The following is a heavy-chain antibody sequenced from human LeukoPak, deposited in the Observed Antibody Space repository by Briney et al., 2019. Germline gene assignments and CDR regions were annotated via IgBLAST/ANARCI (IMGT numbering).Heavy chain of an antibody. CDR3: TRHSTSLY. CDR2: IRGKANNYAT. D-gene: IGHD3-3*02. V-gene: IGHV3-73*01. Sequence: PGGSLRLSCAASGFTFSGSAIHWVRQVSGKGLEWVGRIRGKANNYATAYAASVKGRFTISRDDSKNTAYLHMNSLKTEDTAVYYCTRHSTSLYWGQGSLVTVSS. CDR1: GFTFSGSA. J-gene: IGHJ4*02.